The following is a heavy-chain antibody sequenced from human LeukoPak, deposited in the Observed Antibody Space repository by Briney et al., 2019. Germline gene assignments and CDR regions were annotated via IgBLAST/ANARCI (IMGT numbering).Heavy chain of an antibody. CDR1: GGTFSSYA. Sequence: GASVKVSCTASGGTFSSYAISWVRQAPGQGLEWMGGIIPIFGTANYAQKFQGRVTITTDESTSTAYMELSSLRSEDTAVYYCARGLWLVLSFDYWGQGTLVTVSS. D-gene: IGHD6-19*01. J-gene: IGHJ4*02. CDR2: IIPIFGTA. V-gene: IGHV1-69*05. CDR3: ARGLWLVLSFDY.